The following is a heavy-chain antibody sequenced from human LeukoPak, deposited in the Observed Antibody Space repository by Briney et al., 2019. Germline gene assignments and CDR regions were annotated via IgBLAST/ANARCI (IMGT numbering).Heavy chain of an antibody. V-gene: IGHV3-73*01. CDR3: TRRGYYDSSGYYYEDY. CDR2: IRSKANSYAT. CDR1: GFTFSGSA. Sequence: GGSLKLSCAASGFTFSGSAMHWVCHASGKGLERVGRIRSKANSYATAYAASVKGRFTISRDDSKNTAYLQMNSLKTEDTAVYYCTRRGYYDSSGYYYEDYWGQGTLVTVSS. D-gene: IGHD3-22*01. J-gene: IGHJ4*02.